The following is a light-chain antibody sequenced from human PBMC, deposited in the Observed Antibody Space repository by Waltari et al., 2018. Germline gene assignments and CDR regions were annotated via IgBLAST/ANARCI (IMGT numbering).Light chain of an antibody. V-gene: IGLV2-14*01. Sequence: SALPQPDSVSGSPGPSPTISCTGLRRDIGPSEDVSCYQQHPGKAPKVIIYDVSNRPSGVSNRFSGSKSGSSASLTISGLQAEDEADYYCSSYTSSTTGIFGGGTKLTVL. CDR1: RRDIGPSED. CDR2: DVS. CDR3: SSYTSSTTGI. J-gene: IGLJ2*01.